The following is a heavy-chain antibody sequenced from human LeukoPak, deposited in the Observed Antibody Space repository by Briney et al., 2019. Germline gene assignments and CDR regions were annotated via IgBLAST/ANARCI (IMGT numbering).Heavy chain of an antibody. J-gene: IGHJ6*02. CDR3: VRHLMYYYYGMDV. V-gene: IGHV4-59*08. Sequence: SETLSLTRTVSGGSISGYYWSWIRQPPGKGLEWIGYIYHSGSTNYNPSLKSRVTISVDTSKNQFSLKLSSVTAADTAVYYCVRHLMYYYYGMDVWGQGTTATVSS. CDR1: GGSISGYY. CDR2: IYHSGST.